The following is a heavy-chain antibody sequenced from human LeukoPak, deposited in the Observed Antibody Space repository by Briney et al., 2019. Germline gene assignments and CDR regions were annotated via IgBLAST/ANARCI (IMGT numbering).Heavy chain of an antibody. J-gene: IGHJ5*02. V-gene: IGHV3-66*02. CDR1: GFTVISNY. CDR3: ARPTPDPPRGWFDP. Sequence: GGSLRLSCAASGFTVISNYMSWVRQAPGKGLEWVSVIYSGGSTYYADSVKGRFTISRDNSKNTLYLQMNSLRAEDTAVYYCARPTPDPPRGWFDPWGQGTLVTVSS. D-gene: IGHD2-15*01. CDR2: IYSGGST.